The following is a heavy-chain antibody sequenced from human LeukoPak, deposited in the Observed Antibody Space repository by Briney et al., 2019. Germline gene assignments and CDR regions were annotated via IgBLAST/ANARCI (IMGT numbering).Heavy chain of an antibody. J-gene: IGHJ4*02. V-gene: IGHV1-18*01. Sequence: SVKVSCKASGYTFTSYGISWERQAPGQGLEWMGWISAYNGNTNYAQKLQGRVTMTTDTSTSTAYMELRSLRSDDTAVYYCARDAMITFGGVIARGDYWGQGTLVTVSS. CDR3: ARDAMITFGGVIARGDY. CDR1: GYTFTSYG. D-gene: IGHD3-16*02. CDR2: ISAYNGNT.